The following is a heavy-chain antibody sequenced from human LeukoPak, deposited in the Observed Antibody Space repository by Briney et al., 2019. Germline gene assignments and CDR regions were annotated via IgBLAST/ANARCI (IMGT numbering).Heavy chain of an antibody. CDR1: GGSISSYY. CDR3: ARGDDFWSAAEYFQH. Sequence: SEALSRTCTVSGGSISSYYWSWIRQPPGKGLEWIGYIYYSGSTNYNPSLKSRVTISVDTSKNQFSLKLSSVTAADTAVYYCARGDDFWSAAEYFQHWGQGTLVTVSS. D-gene: IGHD3-3*01. CDR2: IYYSGST. J-gene: IGHJ1*01. V-gene: IGHV4-59*01.